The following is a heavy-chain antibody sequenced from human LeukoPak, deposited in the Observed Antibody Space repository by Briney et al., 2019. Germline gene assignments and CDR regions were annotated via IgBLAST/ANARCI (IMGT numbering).Heavy chain of an antibody. Sequence: GGSLRLSCAASGFTFSDYYMSWIRQAPGKGLEWVSYISSSGSTIYYADSVKGRFTISRDISTNTLYLQMNSLRAEDTAVYYCAKAGISVAANEGDWFDPWGQGTLVTVSS. J-gene: IGHJ5*02. V-gene: IGHV3-11*01. CDR3: AKAGISVAANEGDWFDP. D-gene: IGHD6-19*01. CDR2: ISSSGSTI. CDR1: GFTFSDYY.